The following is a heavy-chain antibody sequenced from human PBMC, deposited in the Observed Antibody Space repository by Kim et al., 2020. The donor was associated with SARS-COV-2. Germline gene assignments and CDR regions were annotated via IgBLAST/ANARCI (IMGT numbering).Heavy chain of an antibody. D-gene: IGHD6-19*01. CDR1: GFTFSSYW. CDR2: INSDGSST. Sequence: GGSLRLSCAASGFTFSSYWMHWVRQAPGKGLVWVSRINSDGSSTSYADSVKGRFTISRDSAKNTLYLQMNSLRAEDTAVYYCARDMGSGWYTWFDPWGQGTLVTVSS. CDR3: ARDMGSGWYTWFDP. J-gene: IGHJ5*02. V-gene: IGHV3-74*01.